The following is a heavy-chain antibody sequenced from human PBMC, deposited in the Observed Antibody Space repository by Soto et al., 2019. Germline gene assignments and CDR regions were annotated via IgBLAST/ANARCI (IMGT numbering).Heavy chain of an antibody. CDR2: VVPMLGAS. Sequence: QVRLVQSGAEVRKPGSSVKVSCKASGGTFSTYAISWVRQAPGQGLAWMGGVVPMLGASNYAQKFQGRVTITADESTATAYMDRSSRTSEAAAEYYCAGDKSSGSYSWDAFDVWGQGTMVTVSS. CDR3: AGDKSSGSYSWDAFDV. V-gene: IGHV1-69*01. D-gene: IGHD1-26*01. J-gene: IGHJ3*01. CDR1: GGTFSTYA.